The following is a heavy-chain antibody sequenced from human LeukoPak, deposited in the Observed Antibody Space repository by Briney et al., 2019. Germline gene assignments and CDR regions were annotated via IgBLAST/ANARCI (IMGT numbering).Heavy chain of an antibody. J-gene: IGHJ4*02. D-gene: IGHD6-19*01. V-gene: IGHV1-18*01. CDR1: GYSFTSNV. Sequence: ASVKVSCKASGYSFTSNVISWVRQAPGQGLEWMGWISAYNGNTNYAQKLQGRVTMTTDTSTSTAYMELRSLRSDDTAVYYCARAQSSVAAAVWGQGALVTVSS. CDR2: ISAYNGNT. CDR3: ARAQSSVAAAV.